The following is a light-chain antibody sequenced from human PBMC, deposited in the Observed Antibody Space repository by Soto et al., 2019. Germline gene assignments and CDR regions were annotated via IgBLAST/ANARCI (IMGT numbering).Light chain of an antibody. J-gene: IGLJ1*01. Sequence: QSVLTQPPSVSAAPGQRVTISCSGSSSNIGFVSWYQQVPGTAPKLLIYDNSNRPLEIPDRFSGSKSGTSATLNIADLQTGDEADYYCGAWDSSLSAGVFGTGTKVIVL. CDR2: DNS. CDR3: GAWDSSLSAGV. V-gene: IGLV1-51*01. CDR1: SSNIGF.